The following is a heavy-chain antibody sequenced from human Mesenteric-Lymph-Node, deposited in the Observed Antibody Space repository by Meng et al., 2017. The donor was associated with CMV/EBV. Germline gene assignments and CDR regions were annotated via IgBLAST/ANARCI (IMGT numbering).Heavy chain of an antibody. Sequence: QVQLVQSRAEVGKTGASVMVSCKASGYTFTDFYKHWVRQAPGQGLEWMGRINPNSGVSNSAQNFQGRVTMTRDTSISTAYMELGRLTSDDTAVYYCARDNVNPEGFDPWGQGTLVTVSS. CDR2: INPNSGVS. J-gene: IGHJ5*02. V-gene: IGHV1-2*06. CDR3: ARDNVNPEGFDP. D-gene: IGHD2/OR15-2a*01. CDR1: GYTFTDFY.